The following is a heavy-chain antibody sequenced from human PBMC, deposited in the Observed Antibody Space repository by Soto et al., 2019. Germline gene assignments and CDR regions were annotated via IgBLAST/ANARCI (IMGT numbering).Heavy chain of an antibody. J-gene: IGHJ5*02. V-gene: IGHV1-18*01. CDR3: ARDWGTWTVAVAGP. CDR1: GYSFTSYG. CDR2: VSAYNGNT. Sequence: QGHLVQSGAEVKKPGASVTVSCEASGYSFTSYGISWVRQAPGQGREWMGWVSAYNGNTKYSQKFQGRVTMTTGTSTRTAYMELRSLRSDDTAVYYCARDWGTWTVAVAGPWGQGTLVTVSS. D-gene: IGHD6-19*01.